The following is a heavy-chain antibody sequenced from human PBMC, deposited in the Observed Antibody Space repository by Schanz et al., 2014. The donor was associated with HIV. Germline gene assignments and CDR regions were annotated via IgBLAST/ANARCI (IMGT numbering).Heavy chain of an antibody. D-gene: IGHD3-22*01. CDR2: IWYDGSNK. V-gene: IGHV3-33*06. CDR3: AKDRNYYDSKYRGKGNYYYYYGMDV. J-gene: IGHJ6*02. CDR1: GFTFSNYG. Sequence: QVQLVESGGGVVQPGRSLRLSCAASGFTFSNYGMHWVRQAPGKGLEWVAVIWYDGSNKYYADSVKGRVTISRDNSKNTLNLQMKSLRAEDTAVYYCAKDRNYYDSKYRGKGNYYYYYGMDVWGQGTTVTVSS.